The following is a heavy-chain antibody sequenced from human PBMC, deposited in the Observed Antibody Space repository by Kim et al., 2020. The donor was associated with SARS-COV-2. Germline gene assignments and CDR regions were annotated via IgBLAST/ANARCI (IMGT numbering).Heavy chain of an antibody. D-gene: IGHD6-13*01. CDR3: ARQGRRYSSSWRWDPWFDP. Sequence: SRVTISVDTSKNQFSLKLSSVTAADTAVYYCARQGRRYSSSWRWDPWFDPWGQGTLVTVSS. J-gene: IGHJ5*02. V-gene: IGHV4-39*01.